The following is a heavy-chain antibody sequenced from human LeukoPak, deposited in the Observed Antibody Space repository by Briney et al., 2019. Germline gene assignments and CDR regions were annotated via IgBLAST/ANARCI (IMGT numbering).Heavy chain of an antibody. J-gene: IGHJ4*02. CDR3: ALRYYDILTGYSEFDY. Sequence: SETLSLTCTVSGGSISSGGYYCSWIRQPPGKGLEWIGYIYYSGSTYYNPSLKSRVTISVDTSKNQFSLKLSSVTAADTAVYYCALRYYDILTGYSEFDYWGQGTLVTVSS. D-gene: IGHD3-9*01. V-gene: IGHV4-30-4*08. CDR1: GGSISSGGYY. CDR2: IYYSGST.